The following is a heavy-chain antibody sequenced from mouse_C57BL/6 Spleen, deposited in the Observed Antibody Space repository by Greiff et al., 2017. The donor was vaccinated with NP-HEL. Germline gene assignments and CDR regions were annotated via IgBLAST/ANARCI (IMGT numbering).Heavy chain of an antibody. V-gene: IGHV1-80*01. J-gene: IGHJ3*01. Sequence: VQLQESGAELVKPGASVKISCKASGYAFSSYWMNWVQQRPGTGLEWIGQIYPGDGDTNYNGKFTGKATLTADKSSGTAYMQLSSLTSEDSAVYFCARNWEGAYWGQVTLVTVSA. CDR2: IYPGDGDT. D-gene: IGHD4-1*01. CDR3: ARNWEGAY. CDR1: GYAFSSYW.